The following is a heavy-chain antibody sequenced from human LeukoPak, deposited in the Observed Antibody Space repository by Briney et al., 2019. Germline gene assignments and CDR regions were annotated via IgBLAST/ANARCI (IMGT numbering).Heavy chain of an antibody. Sequence: GGSLRLPCAASGFTFSSKWMSWVRQAPGKGLEWVANINHDGSEKYCVDSVKGRFTISRDNAKNSLYLQMNSLRAEDTAVYYCARDGSGEWPIGYWGQGTLVTVSS. D-gene: IGHD3-10*01. CDR1: GFTFSSKW. CDR3: ARDGSGEWPIGY. J-gene: IGHJ4*02. V-gene: IGHV3-7*01. CDR2: INHDGSEK.